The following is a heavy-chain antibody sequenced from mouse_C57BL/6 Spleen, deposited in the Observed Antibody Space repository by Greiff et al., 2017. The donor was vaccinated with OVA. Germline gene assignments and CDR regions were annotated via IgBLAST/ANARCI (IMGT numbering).Heavy chain of an antibody. CDR2: IDPSDSYT. CDR3: ARHYSNYDPFAY. J-gene: IGHJ3*01. Sequence: QVQLKQPGAELVMPGASVKLSCKASGYTFTSYWMHWVKQRPGQGLEWIGEIDPSDSYTNYNQKFKGKSTLTVDKSSSTAYMQLSSLTSEDSAVYYCARHYSNYDPFAYWGQGTLVTVSA. D-gene: IGHD2-5*01. V-gene: IGHV1-69*01. CDR1: GYTFTSYW.